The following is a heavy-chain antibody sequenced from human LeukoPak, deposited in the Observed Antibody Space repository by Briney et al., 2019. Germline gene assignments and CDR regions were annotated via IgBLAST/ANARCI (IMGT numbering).Heavy chain of an antibody. D-gene: IGHD3-10*01. CDR2: ITDKGANT. Sequence: PGGSLRLSCAASVFTFDDYAMHWVRQAPGKGLEWVSTITDKGANTYYADSVKGRFTISRDNSKSTLYLQMNSLRAEDTAVYYCAKDPGGRSNWFDPWGQGALVTVSS. CDR3: AKDPGGRSNWFDP. V-gene: IGHV3-23*01. CDR1: VFTFDDYA. J-gene: IGHJ5*02.